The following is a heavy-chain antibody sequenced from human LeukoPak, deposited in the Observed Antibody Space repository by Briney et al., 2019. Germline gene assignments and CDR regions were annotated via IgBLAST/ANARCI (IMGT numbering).Heavy chain of an antibody. CDR2: ISYDGSNK. J-gene: IGHJ6*03. CDR1: GFTFSSYG. Sequence: GRSLRLSCAASGFTFSSYGMHWVRQAPGKGLEWVAVISYDGSNKYYADSVKGRFTISRDNSKNTLYLQMNSLRAEDTAVYYCARDNYYYYYYMDVWGKGTTVTVSS. CDR3: ARDNYYYYYYMDV. V-gene: IGHV3-30*03.